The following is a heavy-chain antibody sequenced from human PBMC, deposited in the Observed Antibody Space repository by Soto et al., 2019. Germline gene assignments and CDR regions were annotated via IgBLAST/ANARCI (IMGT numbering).Heavy chain of an antibody. V-gene: IGHV2-70*01. D-gene: IGHD3-10*01. Sequence: QSGPTLVNPTHTLTLTCTFSGFSLSTSGMCVSWIRQPPGKALDWLALIDWDDDKYYSTSLKTRLTISKDTSKNQVVLTMTNMDPVDTTAYYSARTYYGSGSYYYGFDYWGQGTLITVSS. CDR1: GFSLSTSGMC. CDR2: IDWDDDK. J-gene: IGHJ4*02. CDR3: ARTYYGSGSYYYGFDY.